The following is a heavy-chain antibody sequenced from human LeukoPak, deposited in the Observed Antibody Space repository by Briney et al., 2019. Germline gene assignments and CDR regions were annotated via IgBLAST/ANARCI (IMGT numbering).Heavy chain of an antibody. CDR1: GDSISSGDYY. D-gene: IGHD6-19*01. J-gene: IGHJ6*03. CDR2: ISSSGST. V-gene: IGHV4-61*02. CDR3: ARAPGWSYYYYMDV. Sequence: SETLSLTCTVSGDSISSGDYYWSWIRQPAGKGLEWIGRISSSGSTNYNPSLKSRVTISVDTSKNQFSLKLSSVTAADTAVYYCARAPGWSYYYYMDVWGKGTTVTVSS.